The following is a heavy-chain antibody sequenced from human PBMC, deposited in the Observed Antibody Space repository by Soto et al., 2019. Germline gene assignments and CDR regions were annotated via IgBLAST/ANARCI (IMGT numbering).Heavy chain of an antibody. D-gene: IGHD2-2*01. J-gene: IGHJ4*02. Sequence: ASVKVSCKASGYTFTSYGISWVRQAPGQGLEWMGWISAYNGNTNYAQKLQGRVTMTTDTSTSTAYMELRSLRSDDTAVYYCASIDMVVDPALFFDDWRQGALVTVSS. CDR1: GYTFTSYG. V-gene: IGHV1-18*01. CDR3: ASIDMVVDPALFFDD. CDR2: ISAYNGNT.